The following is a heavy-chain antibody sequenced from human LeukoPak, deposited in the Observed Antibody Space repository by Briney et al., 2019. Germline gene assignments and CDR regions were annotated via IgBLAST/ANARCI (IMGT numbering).Heavy chain of an antibody. CDR3: ANRYCSSTSCYDYYYMDV. V-gene: IGHV3-33*03. CDR1: GFNFGIYG. CDR2: MWDDGTNE. Sequence: GTSLRLSCTASGFNFGIYGMHWVRQAPGKGLEWVAVMWDDGTNEYYVESVKGRFTISRDNGKRTLYLQMNSLRVEDTAVYYCANRYCSSTSCYDYYYMDVWGKGTTVTVSS. J-gene: IGHJ6*03. D-gene: IGHD2-2*01.